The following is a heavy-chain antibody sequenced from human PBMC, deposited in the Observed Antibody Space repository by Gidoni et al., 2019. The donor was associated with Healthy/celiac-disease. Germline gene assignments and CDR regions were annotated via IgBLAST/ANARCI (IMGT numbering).Heavy chain of an antibody. CDR1: GFTFSSYE. CDR3: ARALIAASGFDY. V-gene: IGHV3-48*03. D-gene: IGHD6-13*01. CDR2: ISSSGSTI. J-gene: IGHJ4*02. Sequence: CAASGFTFSSYEMNWVRQAPGKGLEWVSYISSSGSTIYYAASVKGRFTISRDNAKNSLYLQMNSLRAEDTAVYYCARALIAASGFDYWGQGTLVTVSS.